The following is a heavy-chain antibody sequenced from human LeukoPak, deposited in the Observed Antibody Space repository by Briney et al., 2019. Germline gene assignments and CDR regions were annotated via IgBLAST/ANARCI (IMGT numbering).Heavy chain of an antibody. D-gene: IGHD2/OR15-2a*01. V-gene: IGHV1-69*04. CDR1: GGTFSSYA. CDR3: ARGFLTGFDY. CDR2: IIPILGIA. J-gene: IGHJ4*02. Sequence: ASVKVSCKASGGTFSSYAISWVRQAPGQGLEWMGRIIPILGIANYAQKFQGRVMITADKSTSTAYMELRSLRSDDTAVYYCARGFLTGFDYWGQGTLVTVSS.